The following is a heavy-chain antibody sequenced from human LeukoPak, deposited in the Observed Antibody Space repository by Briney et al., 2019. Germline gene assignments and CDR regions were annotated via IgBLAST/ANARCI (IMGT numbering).Heavy chain of an antibody. D-gene: IGHD2-2*01. Sequence: ASVKVSCKASGYTFTGYYMHWVRQTPGQGLEWMGWINPNSGGTNYAQKFQGRVTMTRDTSISTAYMELSRLRSDDTAVYYCARGLRGCSSTSCSYYYYYMDVWGKGTTVTVSS. CDR2: INPNSGGT. CDR1: GYTFTGYY. CDR3: ARGLRGCSSTSCSYYYYYMDV. V-gene: IGHV1-2*02. J-gene: IGHJ6*03.